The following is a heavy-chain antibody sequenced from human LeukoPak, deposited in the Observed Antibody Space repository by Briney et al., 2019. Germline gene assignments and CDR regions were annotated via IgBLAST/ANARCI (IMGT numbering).Heavy chain of an antibody. CDR3: ARDRPDGYTHGHYYYNMDA. J-gene: IGHJ6*03. CDR2: IYSTGDTDH. V-gene: IGHV4-4*07. D-gene: IGHD5-18*01. Sequence: PSETLTLTCTVSGASITAYYWTWIRQSAGEGLEFIGRIYSTGDTDHNYNPSLASRVTISGDTSKNQVSLRLKSVTAADTAVYYCARDRPDGYTHGHYYYNMDAWGKGTTVTVSS. CDR1: GASITAYY.